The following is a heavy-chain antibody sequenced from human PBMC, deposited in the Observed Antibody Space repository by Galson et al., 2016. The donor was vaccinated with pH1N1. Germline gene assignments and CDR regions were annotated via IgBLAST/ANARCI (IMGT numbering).Heavy chain of an antibody. CDR2: ITKRPEGYTT. D-gene: IGHD1-14*01. CDR3: TRENHHKFDY. CDR1: GFTFSGFY. Sequence: SLRLSCAASGFTFSGFYMDWVRQAPGKGLEWVGRITKRPEGYTTQDATPVKGRFIISRDDPKDLIYLQMNRLKTEDTAVYYCTRENHHKFDYWGQGTLVTVSS. J-gene: IGHJ4*02. V-gene: IGHV3-72*01.